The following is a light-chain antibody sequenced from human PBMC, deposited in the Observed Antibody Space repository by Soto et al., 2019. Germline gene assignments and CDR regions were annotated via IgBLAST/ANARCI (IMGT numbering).Light chain of an antibody. V-gene: IGKV3-11*01. J-gene: IGKJ4*01. Sequence: EIVLTQSPATLSLSPGERATLSCRASRSVGNNLAWYQKKPGQAPGLLIYAASTRATGIPARFSGSGPGTDFTLTISSLEPEDFAVYYCQQHADWPLTFGGGTKVDIK. CDR2: AAS. CDR1: RSVGNN. CDR3: QQHADWPLT.